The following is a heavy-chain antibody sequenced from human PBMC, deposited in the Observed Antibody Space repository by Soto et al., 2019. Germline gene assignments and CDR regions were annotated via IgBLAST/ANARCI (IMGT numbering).Heavy chain of an antibody. D-gene: IGHD2-2*03. Sequence: QLQLQESGPGLVKPSETLSLTCTVSGGSISSSSYYWGWIRQPPGKGLEWIGSIYYSGSTYYNPSLKSRVHISVDTSKTQFSLKLSSVTAADTAVYYCASQPLDIVVVPAAIEVARLLGPPDYWGQGTLVTVSS. CDR2: IYYSGST. J-gene: IGHJ4*02. CDR1: GGSISSSSYY. V-gene: IGHV4-39*01. CDR3: ASQPLDIVVVPAAIEVARLLGPPDY.